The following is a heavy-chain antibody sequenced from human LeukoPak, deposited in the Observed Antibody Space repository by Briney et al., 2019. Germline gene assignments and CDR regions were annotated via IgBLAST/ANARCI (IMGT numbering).Heavy chain of an antibody. CDR1: GFTFSSYG. V-gene: IGHV3-30*03. CDR3: ARDLEPQISDY. J-gene: IGHJ4*02. Sequence: PGRSLRLSCAASGFTFSSYGMHWVRQAPGKGLEWVAVISYDGSNKYYADSVKGRFTISRDNSKNTLYLQMNSLRAEDTAVYYCARDLEPQISDYWGQGTLVTVSS. CDR2: ISYDGSNK. D-gene: IGHD3-3*02.